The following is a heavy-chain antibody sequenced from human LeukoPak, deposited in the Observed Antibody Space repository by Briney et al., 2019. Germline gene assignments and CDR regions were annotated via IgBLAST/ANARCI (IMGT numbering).Heavy chain of an antibody. J-gene: IGHJ5*02. CDR1: GGSISSGGYS. D-gene: IGHD2-2*01. CDR2: IFHTGNT. Sequence: PSQTLSLTCAVSGGSISSGGYSWSWIRQPPGKGLEWIGYIFHTGNTYYNPSLKSRVTISVDTSKNQFSLKLSSVTAADTAVYYCARRLRILVAPGGWFDPWGQGTLVTVSS. V-gene: IGHV4-30-2*03. CDR3: ARRLRILVAPGGWFDP.